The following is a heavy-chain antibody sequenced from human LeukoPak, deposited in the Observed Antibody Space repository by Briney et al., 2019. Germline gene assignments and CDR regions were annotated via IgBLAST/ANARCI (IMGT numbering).Heavy chain of an antibody. V-gene: IGHV3-21*01. J-gene: IGHJ4*02. CDR2: ISSSSRYI. D-gene: IGHD3-16*02. CDR1: GFTFSSYS. Sequence: TGGSLRLSCAASGFTFSSYSMNWVRQAPGKGLEGVSSISSSSRYIYYADSVKGRFTISRDNAKNSLYLQMTRLRAEDTAVYYCARRRITFGGVIVGYYFDYWGQGTLVTVSS. CDR3: ARRRITFGGVIVGYYFDY.